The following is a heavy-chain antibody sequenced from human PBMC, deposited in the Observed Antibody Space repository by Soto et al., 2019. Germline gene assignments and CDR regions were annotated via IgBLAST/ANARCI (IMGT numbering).Heavy chain of an antibody. CDR1: AFTFSSYA. D-gene: IGHD4-17*01. Sequence: EVQLLESGGHLVQPGGSLRLSCAGSAFTFSSYAMSWVRQAPGKGLEWVSATSGSGDITYYADSVKGRFTISRDNSKDTLYPQMDSMRAEDTALYYCAKDWRTTVASPVDFQHWGQGTLVTVSS. CDR2: TSGSGDIT. CDR3: AKDWRTTVASPVDFQH. V-gene: IGHV3-23*01. J-gene: IGHJ1*01.